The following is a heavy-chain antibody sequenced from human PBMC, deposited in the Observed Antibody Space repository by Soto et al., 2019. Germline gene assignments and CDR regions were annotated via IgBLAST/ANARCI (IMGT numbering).Heavy chain of an antibody. CDR1: GGSISSGGYY. V-gene: IGHV4-31*03. CDR3: ASGPHSGYDPYYFDY. CDR2: IYYSGST. Sequence: QVQLQESGPGLVKPSQTLSLTCTVSGGSISSGGYYWSWIRQHPGKGLEWIGYIYYSGSTYYNPSLKSRVTISVDTSKNQCSLKLSSVTAADTAVYYCASGPHSGYDPYYFDYWGQGTLVTVSS. J-gene: IGHJ4*02. D-gene: IGHD5-12*01.